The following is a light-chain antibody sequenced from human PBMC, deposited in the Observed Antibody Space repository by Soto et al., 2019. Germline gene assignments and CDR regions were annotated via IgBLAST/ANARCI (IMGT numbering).Light chain of an antibody. CDR1: HDITIY. Sequence: DIQMTQSPSSLSASVGDRVTITCQASHDITIYLNWYQQRPGKAPKLLIYDASNLEAGVPSRFSGSGSGTDLTFTINSLQPEEIATYYCQHYANLPLTFGGGTKVEIK. V-gene: IGKV1-33*01. CDR2: DAS. J-gene: IGKJ4*01. CDR3: QHYANLPLT.